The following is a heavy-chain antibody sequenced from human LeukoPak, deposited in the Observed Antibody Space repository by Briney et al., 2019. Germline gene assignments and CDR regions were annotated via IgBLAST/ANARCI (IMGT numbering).Heavy chain of an antibody. CDR2: IYYSGST. D-gene: IGHD2-15*01. J-gene: IGHJ1*01. CDR3: ARDRGYCSGGSCYSALRLQH. Sequence: SETLSLTCTVSGGSISSGGYYWSWIRQHPGKGLEWIGYIYYSGSTYYNPSLKSRVTISVDTSKNQFSLKLSSVTAADTAVYYCARDRGYCSGGSCYSALRLQHWGQGTLVTVSS. V-gene: IGHV4-31*03. CDR1: GGSISSGGYY.